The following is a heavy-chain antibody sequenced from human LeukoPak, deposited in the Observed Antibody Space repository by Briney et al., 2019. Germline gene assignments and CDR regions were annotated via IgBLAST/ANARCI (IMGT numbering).Heavy chain of an antibody. CDR3: ARCDLGHYYDSSGKNDY. Sequence: ASVKVSCRASGYTFTDYYMHWVRQAPGQGLEWMGWISAYNGNTNYAQKLQGRVTMTTDTSTSTAYMELRSLRSDGTAVYYCARCDLGHYYDSSGKNDYWGQGTLVTVSS. CDR2: ISAYNGNT. J-gene: IGHJ4*02. D-gene: IGHD3-22*01. CDR1: GYTFTDYY. V-gene: IGHV1-18*01.